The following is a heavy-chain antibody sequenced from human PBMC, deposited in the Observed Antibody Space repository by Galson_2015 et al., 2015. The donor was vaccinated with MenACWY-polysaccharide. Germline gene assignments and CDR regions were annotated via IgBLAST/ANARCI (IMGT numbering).Heavy chain of an antibody. D-gene: IGHD2-21*01. V-gene: IGHV5-51*03. CDR2: IYPGSSET. CDR1: GYNFTTYW. J-gene: IGHJ4*02. CDR3: ARGIGYSTTWFDY. Sequence: QSGAEVKKPGESLKISCQGSGYNFTTYWIGWVRQMPGKGLDWMGIIYPGSSETRYSPSFQGQVTFSADTSINTAYLQWSSLEASDTGMYYCARGIGYSTTWFDYWGQGTLVTVSS.